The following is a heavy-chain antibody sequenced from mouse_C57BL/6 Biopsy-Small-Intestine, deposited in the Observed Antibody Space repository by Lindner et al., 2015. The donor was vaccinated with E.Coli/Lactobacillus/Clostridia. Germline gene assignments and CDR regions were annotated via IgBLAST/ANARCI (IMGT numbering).Heavy chain of an antibody. D-gene: IGHD1-1*02. J-gene: IGHJ2*01. CDR3: TRSGYGGDYFDY. CDR2: ILPGSGSN. CDR1: GYTFTGYR. V-gene: IGHV1-9*01. Sequence: VQLQESGAELLKPGASVKLSCKATGYTFTGYRIEWVKQRPGHGLEWIGEILPGSGSNNYNEKFKGKATITEDTSSNTAYMQLSSLTTEDSAIYYCTRSGYGGDYFDYWGQGTTLTVSS.